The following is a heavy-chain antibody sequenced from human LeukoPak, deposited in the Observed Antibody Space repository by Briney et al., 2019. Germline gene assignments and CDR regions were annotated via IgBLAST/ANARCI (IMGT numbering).Heavy chain of an antibody. J-gene: IGHJ4*02. CDR1: GGSFSGYH. CDR2: INHSGST. Sequence: SETLSLTCAVYGGSFSGYHWSWIRQPPGKGQEWIGEINHSGSTNYNPSIKSRVTISVDTSKNQFSLKLSSVTAADTAVYYCARGAYYYGSGSYLPYYFDYWGQGTLVTVSS. CDR3: ARGAYYYGSGSYLPYYFDY. D-gene: IGHD3-10*01. V-gene: IGHV4-34*01.